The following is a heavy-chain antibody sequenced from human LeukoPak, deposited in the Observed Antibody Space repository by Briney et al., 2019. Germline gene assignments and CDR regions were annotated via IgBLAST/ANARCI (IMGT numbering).Heavy chain of an antibody. V-gene: IGHV1-69*05. J-gene: IGHJ6*03. CDR2: IIPIFGTA. CDR3: ARNHIAARPIYYYYYMDV. CDR1: GGTFSSYA. D-gene: IGHD6-6*01. Sequence: SVKVSCKASGGTFSSYAISWVRQAPGQGLEWMGRIIPIFGTANYAQKFQGRVTITTDESTSTAYIELSSLRSEDTAVYYCARNHIAARPIYYYYYMDVWGKGTTVTVSS.